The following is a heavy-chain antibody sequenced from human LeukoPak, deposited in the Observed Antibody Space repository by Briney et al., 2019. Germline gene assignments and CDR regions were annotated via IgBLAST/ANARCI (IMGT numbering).Heavy chain of an antibody. D-gene: IGHD3-10*01. J-gene: IGHJ5*02. CDR1: GFTFSSYS. Sequence: PGGSLRLSYAASGFTFSSYSMNWVRQAPGKGLEWVSSISSSSSYIYYADSVKGRFTISRDNAKNSLYLQMNSLRAEDTAVYYCARDPVRGVIIDNWFDPWGQGTLVTVSS. CDR3: ARDPVRGVIIDNWFDP. CDR2: ISSSSSYI. V-gene: IGHV3-21*01.